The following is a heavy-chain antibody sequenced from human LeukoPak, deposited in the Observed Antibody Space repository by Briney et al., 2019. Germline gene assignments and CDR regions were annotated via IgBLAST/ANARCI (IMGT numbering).Heavy chain of an antibody. Sequence: GGSLRLSCAASGFTFSSYGMHWVRQAPGKGLEGVAFIRYDGSDKYYADSVKGRFTISRDNSKNTLYLQMNRLRVEDTAVYYCAKDINVIPAAIGGFQYWGQGTLVSVSS. J-gene: IGHJ1*01. CDR1: GFTFSSYG. CDR2: IRYDGSDK. V-gene: IGHV3-30*02. CDR3: AKDINVIPAAIGGFQY. D-gene: IGHD2-2*02.